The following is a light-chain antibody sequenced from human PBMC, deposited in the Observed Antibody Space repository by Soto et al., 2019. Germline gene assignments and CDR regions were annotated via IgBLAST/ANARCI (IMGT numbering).Light chain of an antibody. V-gene: IGKV1-39*01. CDR1: QNIDNY. Sequence: DIQMTQSPSSLSASVGDRVTITCRASQNIDNYLNWYQQKPGRAPKLLIYATSSVQSGAPSRFSGSGSGADFPLTISSLQPDDAATYYCQQCYSIPTFGQGTKVEIK. CDR2: ATS. J-gene: IGKJ1*01. CDR3: QQCYSIPT.